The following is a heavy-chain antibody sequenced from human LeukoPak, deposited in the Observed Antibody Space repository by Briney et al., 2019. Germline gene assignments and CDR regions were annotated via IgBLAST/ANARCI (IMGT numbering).Heavy chain of an antibody. CDR2: IRYDGSNK. Sequence: GGSLRLSCAASGFTFSTYGMHWVRQAPGKGLEWVAFIRYDGSNKYYADSVKGRFTISRDNSKNTLYLQVNSLRAEDTAVYYCAKVSSGYSFGYDAFDIWGQGTMVTVSS. D-gene: IGHD5-18*01. V-gene: IGHV3-30*02. CDR1: GFTFSTYG. J-gene: IGHJ3*02. CDR3: AKVSSGYSFGYDAFDI.